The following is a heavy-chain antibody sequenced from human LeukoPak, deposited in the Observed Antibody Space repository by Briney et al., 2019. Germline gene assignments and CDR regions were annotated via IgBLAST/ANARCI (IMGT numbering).Heavy chain of an antibody. V-gene: IGHV3-33*06. D-gene: IGHD4-17*01. CDR2: IWYDGSNK. CDR1: GFTFRNYG. CDR3: AKSAYGDYPNWFDP. Sequence: PGRSLRLSCAASGFTFRNYGMHWVRQAPGKGLEWVAIIWYDGSNKYYADSVKGRFTISRDNSKNTLYLQMNSPRAEDTAVYYCAKSAYGDYPNWFDPWGQGTLVTVSS. J-gene: IGHJ5*02.